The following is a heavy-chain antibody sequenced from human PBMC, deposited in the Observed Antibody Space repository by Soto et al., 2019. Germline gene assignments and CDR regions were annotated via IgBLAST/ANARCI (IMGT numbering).Heavy chain of an antibody. CDR1: GFTFSDYY. V-gene: IGHV3-72*01. D-gene: IGHD3-16*01. CDR2: SRNKANSYST. CDR3: VSRGGAHGY. J-gene: IGHJ4*02. Sequence: EVHLVESGGGLDQPGGSLRLSCAASGFTFSDYYMDWVRQAPGKGLEWVGRSRNKANSYSTEYAASVKGRFTTSRDDSDNALYLQMNRRKTEDPAVDYCVSRGGAHGYWGQGTLVTVAS.